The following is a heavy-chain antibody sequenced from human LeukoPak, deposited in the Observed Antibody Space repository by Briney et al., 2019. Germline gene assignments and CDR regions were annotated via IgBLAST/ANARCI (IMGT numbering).Heavy chain of an antibody. CDR1: GYTFTSHY. Sequence: ASVKVSCKASGYTFTSHYMHWVRQAPGQGLEWMGWISAYNGNTNYAQKLQGRVTMTTDTSTSTAYMELRSLRSDDTAVYYCARKSGSYGANDYWGQGTLVTVSS. CDR3: ARKSGSYGANDY. D-gene: IGHD4-17*01. V-gene: IGHV1-18*04. J-gene: IGHJ4*02. CDR2: ISAYNGNT.